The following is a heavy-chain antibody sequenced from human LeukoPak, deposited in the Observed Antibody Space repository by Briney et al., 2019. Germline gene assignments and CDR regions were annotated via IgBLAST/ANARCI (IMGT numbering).Heavy chain of an antibody. D-gene: IGHD1-1*01. CDR3: ARVGGTAGRDYYYYGMDV. V-gene: IGHV4-59*01. Sequence: SETLSLTYTVSGGSISSYYWSWIRQPPGKGLEWIGYIYYSGSTNYNPSLKSRVTISVDTSKNQFSLKLSSVTAADTAVYYCARVGGTAGRDYYYYGMDVWGQGTTVTVSS. CDR1: GGSISSYY. J-gene: IGHJ6*02. CDR2: IYYSGST.